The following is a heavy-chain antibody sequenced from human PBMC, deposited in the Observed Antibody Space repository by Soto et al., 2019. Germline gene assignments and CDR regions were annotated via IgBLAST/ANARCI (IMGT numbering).Heavy chain of an antibody. J-gene: IGHJ6*02. CDR1: GGTFSSYA. V-gene: IGHV1-69*01. Sequence: QVQLVQSGAEVKKPGSSVKVSCKASGGTFSSYAISWVRQAPGQGLEWMGGIIPISGTANYAQKFQGRVTITADESTSTAYMELSSLRSEDTAVYYCARSQGSSTRLELYYYYYYGMDVWGQGTTVTVSS. CDR2: IIPISGTA. D-gene: IGHD2-2*01. CDR3: ARSQGSSTRLELYYYYYYGMDV.